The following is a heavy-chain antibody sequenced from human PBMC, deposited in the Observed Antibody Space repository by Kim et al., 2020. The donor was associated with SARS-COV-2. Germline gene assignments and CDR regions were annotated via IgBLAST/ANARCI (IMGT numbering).Heavy chain of an antibody. CDR3: AKSTSGFIDY. CDR1: GFTFSSFG. Sequence: GGSPRLSCAASGFTFSSFGMHWVRQAPGKGLEWVTVTSYDGSNKYYADSVKGRFTISRDNSKNTLYLQMNSLRAEDTAVYYCAKSTSGFIDYWGQGTLVTVSS. D-gene: IGHD6-19*01. CDR2: TSYDGSNK. J-gene: IGHJ4*02. V-gene: IGHV3-30*18.